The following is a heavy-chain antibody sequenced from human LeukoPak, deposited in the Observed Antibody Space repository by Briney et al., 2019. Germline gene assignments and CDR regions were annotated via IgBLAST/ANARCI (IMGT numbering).Heavy chain of an antibody. CDR2: INHDGGDK. CDR1: GISFSSHG. Sequence: PGGSLRLSCAASGISFSSHGMHWVRQAPGKGLEWVANINHDGGDKNYVDSVKGRFTISRDNAKSSLYLQMSSLRVEDTAVYYCAITGGPTVTAFDLWGQGILVTVAS. CDR3: AITGGPTVTAFDL. D-gene: IGHD4-17*01. J-gene: IGHJ4*02. V-gene: IGHV3-7*02.